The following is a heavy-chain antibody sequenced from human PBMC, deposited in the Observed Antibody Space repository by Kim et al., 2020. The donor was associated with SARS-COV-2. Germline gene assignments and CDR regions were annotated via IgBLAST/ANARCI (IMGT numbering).Heavy chain of an antibody. CDR3: ARDLIYSSGWDDFDY. Sequence: GGSLRLSCAASGFTFSDYYMSWIRQAPGKGLEWVSYISSSSSYTNYADSVKGRFTISRDNAKNSLYLQMNSLRAEDTAVYYCARDLIYSSGWDDFDYWGQGTLVTVSS. D-gene: IGHD6-19*01. V-gene: IGHV3-11*05. CDR1: GFTFSDYY. CDR2: ISSSSSYT. J-gene: IGHJ4*02.